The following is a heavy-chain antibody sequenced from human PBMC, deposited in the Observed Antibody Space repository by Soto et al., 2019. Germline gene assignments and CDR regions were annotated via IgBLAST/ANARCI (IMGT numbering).Heavy chain of an antibody. CDR3: TRDTTGPYDP. J-gene: IGHJ5*02. Sequence: EVQLVESGGGTVQPGGSLRLSCAASGYTFSTYWMHWVRQAPGKGLVWVSRINPESTTINYADSVRGRFTISTDNAKNTLSLQMNSLRAEDTAVYYCTRDTTGPYDPWGQGTLVTVSP. V-gene: IGHV3-74*01. CDR2: INPESTTI. CDR1: GYTFSTYW. D-gene: IGHD2-8*02.